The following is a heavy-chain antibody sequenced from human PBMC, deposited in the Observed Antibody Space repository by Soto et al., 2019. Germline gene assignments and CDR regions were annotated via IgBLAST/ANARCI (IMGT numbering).Heavy chain of an antibody. D-gene: IGHD3-16*01. V-gene: IGHV3-30*18. CDR1: GFTFPNYG. CDR3: AKDDFGLGIDY. J-gene: IGHJ4*01. Sequence: GGSLRLSCAASGFTFPNYGLHWVRQAPGKGLEWVAVIAYDGSYKYYADSVKGRFTISRDNSKNTLYLQMNSLRVEDTAVYSCAKDDFGLGIDYWGLGTLVTVSS. CDR2: IAYDGSYK.